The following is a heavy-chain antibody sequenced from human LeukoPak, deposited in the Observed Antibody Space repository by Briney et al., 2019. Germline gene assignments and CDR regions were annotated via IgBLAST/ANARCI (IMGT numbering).Heavy chain of an antibody. J-gene: IGHJ5*02. CDR3: ARMTSSATPAQYNWFDP. CDR2: INPSGGST. D-gene: IGHD1-26*01. CDR1: GYTFTSYY. Sequence: ASVKVSCKASGYTFTSYYMHWVRQAPGQGLEWMGIINPSGGSTSYAQKFQGRVTITADESTSTAYMELSSLRSEDTAVYYCARMTSSATPAQYNWFDPWGQGTLVTVSS. V-gene: IGHV1-46*01.